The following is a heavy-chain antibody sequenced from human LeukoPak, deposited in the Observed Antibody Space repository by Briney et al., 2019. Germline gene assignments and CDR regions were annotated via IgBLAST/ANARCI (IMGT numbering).Heavy chain of an antibody. D-gene: IGHD1-26*01. CDR1: GGSISSYY. CDR3: ARELSAVGGYDAFDI. J-gene: IGHJ3*02. Sequence: SETLSLTCSVSGGSISSYYWGWIRQPAGKGLEWIGRIYTSGSTNYNPSLKSRVTMSVDTSKNQFSLKLSSVTAADTAVYYCARELSAVGGYDAFDIWGQGTMVTVSS. V-gene: IGHV4-4*07. CDR2: IYTSGST.